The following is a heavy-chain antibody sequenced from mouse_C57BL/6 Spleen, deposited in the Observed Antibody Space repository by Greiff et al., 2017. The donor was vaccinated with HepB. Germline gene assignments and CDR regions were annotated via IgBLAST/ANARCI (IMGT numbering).Heavy chain of an antibody. D-gene: IGHD2-5*01. V-gene: IGHV1-69*01. CDR2: IDPSDSYT. Sequence: VQLQQSGAELVMPGASVKLSCKASGYTFTSYWMHWVKQRPGQGLEWIGEIDPSDSYTNYNQKFKGKSTLTVDKSSSTAYMQLSSLTSEDSAVYYCARTDSNSYFDYWGQGTTLTVSS. CDR1: GYTFTSYW. CDR3: ARTDSNSYFDY. J-gene: IGHJ2*01.